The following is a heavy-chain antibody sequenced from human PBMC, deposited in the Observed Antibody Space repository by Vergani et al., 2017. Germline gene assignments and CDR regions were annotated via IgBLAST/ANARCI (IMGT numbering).Heavy chain of an antibody. J-gene: IGHJ6*03. Sequence: QVQLVESGGGVVQPGRSLRLSCAASGFTFSSYGMHWVRQAPGKGLEWVAVISYDGSNKYYADSVKGRFTISRDNSKNTLYLQMNSLRAEDTAVYYCAKDHHATSYYSDYMDVWGKGTTVTVSS. CDR2: ISYDGSNK. CDR1: GFTFSSYG. V-gene: IGHV3-30*18. CDR3: AKDHHATSYYSDYMDV.